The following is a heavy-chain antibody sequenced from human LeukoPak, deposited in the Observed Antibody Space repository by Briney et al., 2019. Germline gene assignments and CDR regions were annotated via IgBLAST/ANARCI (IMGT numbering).Heavy chain of an antibody. D-gene: IGHD6-25*01. CDR2: ISSSSSTI. Sequence: PGGSLSLSCAASGFTFSSYCMSWFRQAPGKGLEWFSYISSSSSTIYYAASVKGRFTISRDNAKNSLYLQMNSRRAEDTAVYYCAREKAVGGHYMDVWGKGTMVTVSS. CDR3: AREKAVGGHYMDV. J-gene: IGHJ6*03. CDR1: GFTFSSYC. V-gene: IGHV3-48*01.